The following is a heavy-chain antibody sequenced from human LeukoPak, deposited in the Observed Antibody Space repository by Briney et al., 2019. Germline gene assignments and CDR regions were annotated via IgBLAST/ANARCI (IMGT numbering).Heavy chain of an antibody. CDR2: ISGSGGST. J-gene: IGHJ4*02. CDR1: GFTFSSYA. Sequence: GGSLRLSCAASGFTFSSYAMSWVRQAPGKGLEWVSAISGSGGSTYYADSVKGRFTISRDNSKNTLYLQMNCLRAEDTAVYYCAAADGYTGGVFDYWGQGTLVTVSS. CDR3: AAADGYTGGVFDY. D-gene: IGHD5-24*01. V-gene: IGHV3-23*01.